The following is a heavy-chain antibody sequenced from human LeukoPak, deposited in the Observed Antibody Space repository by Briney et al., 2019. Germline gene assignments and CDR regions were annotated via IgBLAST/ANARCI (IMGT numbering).Heavy chain of an antibody. CDR1: GFTFSSYW. D-gene: IGHD4-17*01. J-gene: IGHJ5*02. Sequence: GGSLRLSCAASGFTFSSYWMHWVRQAPGKGLEWASAISGSGGSTYYADSVKGRFTISRDNSKNTLYLQRNSLRAEDTAGYYFAKVHYGDSGANWFDPWGQGTLVTVSS. CDR2: ISGSGGST. CDR3: AKVHYGDSGANWFDP. V-gene: IGHV3-23*01.